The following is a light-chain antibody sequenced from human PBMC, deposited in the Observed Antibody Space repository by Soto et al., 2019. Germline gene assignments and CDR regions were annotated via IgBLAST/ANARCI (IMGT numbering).Light chain of an antibody. J-gene: IGLJ1*01. Sequence: QSALTQPRSVSGSPGQSVTISCTGNSSDVGGYNYVSWYQQHPGKAPKVMIYDVSERPSGVPDRFAGSKSGNTASLTISGRQAEDEADYYCCAYAGSPRYVLGTGTKVTVL. V-gene: IGLV2-11*01. CDR3: CAYAGSPRYV. CDR1: SSDVGGYNY. CDR2: DVS.